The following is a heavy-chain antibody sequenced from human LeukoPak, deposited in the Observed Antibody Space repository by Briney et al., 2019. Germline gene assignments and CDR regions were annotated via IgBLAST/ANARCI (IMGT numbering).Heavy chain of an antibody. CDR3: ARVTGYMIEDYFDY. D-gene: IGHD3-22*01. CDR2: IYYSGST. J-gene: IGHJ4*02. CDR1: GGSISSSSYY. V-gene: IGHV4-39*07. Sequence: SETLSLTCTVSGGSISSSSYYWGWIRQPPGKGLECIGSIYYSGSTYYNPSLKSRVTISVDTSKNQFSLRLSSVTAADTAVYYCARVTGYMIEDYFDYWGQGTLVTVSS.